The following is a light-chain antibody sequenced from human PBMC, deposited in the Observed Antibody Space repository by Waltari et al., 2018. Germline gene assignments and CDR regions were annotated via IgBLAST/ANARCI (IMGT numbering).Light chain of an antibody. CDR2: QDN. CDR1: KLGDKY. V-gene: IGLV3-1*01. CDR3: QAWDSNAAV. J-gene: IGLJ2*01. Sequence: SYELTQPPSVSVSPGQTASITCSGDKLGDKYACWYQQKPGQSPILVIYQDNKRPSGIPGRFSGSNSGSTATLTISGTQTMDEADYYCQAWDSNAAVFGGGTKLTVL.